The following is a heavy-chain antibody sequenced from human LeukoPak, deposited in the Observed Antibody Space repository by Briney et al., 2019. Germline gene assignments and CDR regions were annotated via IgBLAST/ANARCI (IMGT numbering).Heavy chain of an antibody. CDR2: INPNSGGT. D-gene: IGHD3-10*01. Sequence: GASVKVSCKASGYTFTGYYMHWVRQAPGQGLEWMGWINPNSGGTNSAQKFQGRVTMTRDTSISTAYMELSRLRSDDTAVYYCARPRTRGPQRADAFDIWGQGTMITVSS. V-gene: IGHV1-2*02. CDR1: GYTFTGYY. CDR3: ARPRTRGPQRADAFDI. J-gene: IGHJ3*02.